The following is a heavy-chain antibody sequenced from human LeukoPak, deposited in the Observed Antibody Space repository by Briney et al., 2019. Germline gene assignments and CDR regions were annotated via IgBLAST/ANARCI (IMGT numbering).Heavy chain of an antibody. CDR3: ARDQWELTFDY. Sequence: GGSLRLSCAASGCTFSSYEMNWVRQAPGKGLEWVSYISSSGSTIYYADSVKGRFTISRDNAKNSLYLQMNSLRAEDTAVYYCARDQWELTFDYWGQGTLVTVSS. V-gene: IGHV3-48*03. D-gene: IGHD1-26*01. J-gene: IGHJ4*02. CDR2: ISSSGSTI. CDR1: GCTFSSYE.